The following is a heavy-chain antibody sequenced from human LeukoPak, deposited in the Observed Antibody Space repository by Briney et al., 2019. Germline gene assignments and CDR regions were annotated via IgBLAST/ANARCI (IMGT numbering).Heavy chain of an antibody. D-gene: IGHD4-17*01. CDR2: INQDGSEK. CDR3: ARVNGDYRRFDY. J-gene: IGHJ4*02. Sequence: PGGSLRLSCAASGFTFSSYWMSWVRQAPGKGREWVANINQDGSEKYYVDSVKGRFTISRDNAKNSLYLQMNSLRAEDTAVYYCARVNGDYRRFDYWGQGTLVTVSS. V-gene: IGHV3-7*04. CDR1: GFTFSSYW.